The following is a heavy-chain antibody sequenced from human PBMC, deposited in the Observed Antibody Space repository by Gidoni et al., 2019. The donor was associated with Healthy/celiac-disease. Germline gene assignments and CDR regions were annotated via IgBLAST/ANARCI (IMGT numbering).Heavy chain of an antibody. J-gene: IGHJ4*01. D-gene: IGHD1-26*01. Sequence: QVQLVESGGGVIQPGRSLRLSCTATGVTFSIHGLHWVRQAPGKGLEWVDFISYYGSNKYYADSLKGRFTISRDNSNNTLYLQMNSLRAEDTAVYYCATSPGSYFPPFDYWGHGTLVTVSS. CDR1: GVTFSIHG. V-gene: IGHV3-30*03. CDR2: ISYYGSNK. CDR3: ATSPGSYFPPFDY.